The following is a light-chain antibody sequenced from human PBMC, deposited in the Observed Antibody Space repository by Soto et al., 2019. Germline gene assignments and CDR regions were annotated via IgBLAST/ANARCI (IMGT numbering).Light chain of an antibody. CDR3: QQSYSTPYT. CDR1: QIISSF. Sequence: DIQMTQSPSSLSASVGDRVTITCRASQIISSFLNWYQQEPGKAPKLLIYGASSVHRGVPSRFGGGGSGTDFTLTIGSLQPEDFATYYCQQSYSTPYTFGQGTELQIK. CDR2: GAS. J-gene: IGKJ2*01. V-gene: IGKV1-39*01.